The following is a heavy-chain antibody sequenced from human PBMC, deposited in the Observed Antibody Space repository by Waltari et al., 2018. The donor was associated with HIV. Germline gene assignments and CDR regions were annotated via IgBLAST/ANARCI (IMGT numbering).Heavy chain of an antibody. Sequence: EVQLLESGGGLVRPGGSLRLSCAASGLPFTTYAMTWVRQAPGKGLEWVSAISGGGDSTYYADSVKGRFTISRDNSKNTLYLQMNSLRAEDTAVYFCAKLASGWYGYWGQGTLVTVSS. CDR3: AKLASGWYGY. CDR2: ISGGGDST. CDR1: GLPFTTYA. V-gene: IGHV3-23*01. J-gene: IGHJ4*02. D-gene: IGHD6-19*01.